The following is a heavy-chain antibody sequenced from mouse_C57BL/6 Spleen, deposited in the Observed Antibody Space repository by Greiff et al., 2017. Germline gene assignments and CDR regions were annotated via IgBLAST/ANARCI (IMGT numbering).Heavy chain of an antibody. CDR3: ARRQGYYGSSWYFDV. J-gene: IGHJ1*03. V-gene: IGHV1-18*01. CDR1: GYTFTDYN. Sequence: VQLQQSGPELVKPGASVKIPCKASGYTFTDYNMDWVKQSHGKSLEWIGDINPNNGGTIYNQKFKGKATLTVDKSSSTAYMELRSLTSEDTAVYYGARRQGYYGSSWYFDVWGTGTTVTVSS. CDR2: INPNNGGT. D-gene: IGHD1-1*01.